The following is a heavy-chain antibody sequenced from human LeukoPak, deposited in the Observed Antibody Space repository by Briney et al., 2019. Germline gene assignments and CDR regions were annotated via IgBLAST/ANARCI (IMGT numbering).Heavy chain of an antibody. D-gene: IGHD6-19*01. J-gene: IGHJ4*02. V-gene: IGHV3-21*01. CDR1: GFTFSSYS. CDR3: AGGIAVAGLFDY. CDR2: ISSSSSYI. Sequence: GGSLRLSCAASGFTFSSYSMNWVRQAPGKGLEWVSSISSSSSYIYYADSVKGRFTISRDNAKNSLYLQMDSLRAEDTAVYYCAGGIAVAGLFDYWGQGTLVTVSS.